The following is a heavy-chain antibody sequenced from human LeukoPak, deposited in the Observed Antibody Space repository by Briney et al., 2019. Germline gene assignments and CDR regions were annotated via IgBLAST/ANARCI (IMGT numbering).Heavy chain of an antibody. V-gene: IGHV3-23*01. CDR1: GFTFSNYA. CDR3: AKYFGSGSIWYKWFDP. J-gene: IGHJ5*02. D-gene: IGHD3-10*01. Sequence: GGSLRLSCAASGFTFSNYAMSWVRQTPRKGVEWVSSISGDGGSTYYADSVKGRFTISRDNSKSTLYVQMNSLRAADTAVYFCAKYFGSGSIWYKWFDPWGQGTLVTVSS. CDR2: ISGDGGST.